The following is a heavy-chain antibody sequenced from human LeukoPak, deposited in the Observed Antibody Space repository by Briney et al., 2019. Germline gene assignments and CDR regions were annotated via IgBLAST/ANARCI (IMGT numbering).Heavy chain of an antibody. CDR3: AGSRDGYNYRGDY. V-gene: IGHV3-23*01. Sequence: GGSLRLSCAASGFTFSIYAMSWVRQAPGKGLEWVSAIRGSGGSTYYADSVKGRFTHSRDNSKNTLYLQMNSLRAEDTAVYYCAGSRDGYNYRGDYWGQGTLVTVSS. D-gene: IGHD5-24*01. CDR1: GFTFSIYA. J-gene: IGHJ4*02. CDR2: IRGSGGST.